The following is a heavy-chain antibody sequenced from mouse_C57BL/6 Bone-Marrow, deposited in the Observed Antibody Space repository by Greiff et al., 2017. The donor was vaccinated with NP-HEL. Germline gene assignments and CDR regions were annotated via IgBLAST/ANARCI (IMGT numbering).Heavy chain of an antibody. J-gene: IGHJ3*01. V-gene: IGHV5-6*01. CDR1: GFTFSSYG. Sequence: EVQLQESGGDLVKPGGSLKLSCAASGFTFSSYGMSWVRQTPNKRLEWVATISSGGSYTYYPDSVKGRFTISRANAKNTLYLQMSSLKSEDTAMYYCAGHYYGSSYEGFAYWGQGTLVTVSA. D-gene: IGHD1-1*01. CDR3: AGHYYGSSYEGFAY. CDR2: ISSGGSYT.